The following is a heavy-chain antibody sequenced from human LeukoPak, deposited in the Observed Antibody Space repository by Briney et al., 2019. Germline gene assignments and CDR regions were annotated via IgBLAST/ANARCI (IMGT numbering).Heavy chain of an antibody. J-gene: IGHJ5*02. CDR1: GDSVSSNSAT. D-gene: IGHD3-10*01. CDR2: IYYRSKWYN. V-gene: IGHV6-1*01. Sequence: SQTLSLTCAISGDSVSSNSATRNWIRQSPSRGLEWLGRIYYRSKWYNDYELSVKSRMSINPDTSKNQFSLQLDSVTPEDTAVYYCTRVGEASKWFDPWGQGTLVTVSS. CDR3: TRVGEASKWFDP.